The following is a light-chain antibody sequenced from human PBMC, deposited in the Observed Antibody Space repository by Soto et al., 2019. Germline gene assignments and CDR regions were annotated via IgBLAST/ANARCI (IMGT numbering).Light chain of an antibody. CDR2: SIN. Sequence: QSVLTQPPSASGTPGQRVTISCSGSSSNIGSYTVNWYQQLPGTAPKLLIFSINQRPSGVPDRFSGSKSGTSVALAISGLQSVDEAYYYCAAWDDCLNGVLSGRRTQLTV. V-gene: IGLV1-44*01. CDR1: SSNIGSYT. CDR3: AAWDDCLNGVL. J-gene: IGLJ3*02.